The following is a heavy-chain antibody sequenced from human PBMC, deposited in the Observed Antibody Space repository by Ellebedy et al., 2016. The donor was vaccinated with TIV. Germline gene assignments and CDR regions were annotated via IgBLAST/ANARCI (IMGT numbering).Heavy chain of an antibody. CDR1: GYTFTDYY. D-gene: IGHD6-13*01. CDR2: INPNSGGT. Sequence: AASVKVSCKASGYTFTDYYVHWVRQAPGQGLEWMGWINPNSGGTNYAQKFQGRVTMPRDTSISTVYMELSRLRSDDTAFYYCARAMYYTSSWYGRWFDPWGQGTLVTVSS. V-gene: IGHV1-2*02. J-gene: IGHJ5*02. CDR3: ARAMYYTSSWYGRWFDP.